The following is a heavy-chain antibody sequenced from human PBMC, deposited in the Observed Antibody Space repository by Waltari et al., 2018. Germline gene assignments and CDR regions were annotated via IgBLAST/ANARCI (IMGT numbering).Heavy chain of an antibody. CDR2: INYDGSQK. D-gene: IGHD2-2*01. CDR3: AKSRGFEY. J-gene: IGHJ4*02. Sequence: VQLVESGGGLVQPGGSLRLSCGASGFTFSRYWMSWVRQTPGKGLVWVANINYDGSQKYYVDSVKGRFTISRDNDRNSVYLQMNSLRVEDTAVYYCAKSRGFEYWGQGTLITVSS. V-gene: IGHV3-7*01. CDR1: GFTFSRYW.